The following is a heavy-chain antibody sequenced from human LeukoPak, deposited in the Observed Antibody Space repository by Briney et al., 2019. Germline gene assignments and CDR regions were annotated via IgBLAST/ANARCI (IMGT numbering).Heavy chain of an antibody. J-gene: IGHJ4*02. CDR3: VRGYRGKYGFWDY. V-gene: IGHV3-74*01. CDR1: GVTFTSDW. Sequence: GGTLRLSCAASGVTFTSDWIHWVRQAPGKGLVWVSRINPDGTTTNYADSVKGRFTISRDNTKNTVYLQMNTLRAEGTAFYHCVRGYRGKYGFWDYWGQGTLVTVSS. CDR2: INPDGTTT. D-gene: IGHD5-12*01.